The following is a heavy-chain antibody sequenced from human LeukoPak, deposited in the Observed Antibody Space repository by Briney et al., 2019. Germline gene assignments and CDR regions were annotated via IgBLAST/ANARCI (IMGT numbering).Heavy chain of an antibody. CDR3: ARRGDWYYYYYYMDV. V-gene: IGHV4-34*01. D-gene: IGHD3-10*01. Sequence: PSETLSLTRAVYVGSLSGYYWSGIRPPPGKGLEWIGEINHGGSTNYIPSLKSRVTISVDTSKNQFSLKLSSVTAADTAVYYCARRGDWYYYYYYMDVWGKGTTVTVSS. CDR2: INHGGST. CDR1: VGSLSGYY. J-gene: IGHJ6*03.